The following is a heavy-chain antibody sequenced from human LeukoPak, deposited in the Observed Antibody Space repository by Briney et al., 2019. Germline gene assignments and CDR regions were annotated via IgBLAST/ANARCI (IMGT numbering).Heavy chain of an antibody. CDR3: ARDKAPSGWHKRWWFDP. D-gene: IGHD6-19*01. J-gene: IGHJ5*02. Sequence: ASVKVSCKASGYTFTGYYMHWVRQAPGQGLEWMGWINPNSGGTNYAQNFQVRVTMTSDTSISTAYMELSRLRSDNTAVYYCARDKAPSGWHKRWWFDPWGQGTLVTVSS. CDR1: GYTFTGYY. V-gene: IGHV1-2*02. CDR2: INPNSGGT.